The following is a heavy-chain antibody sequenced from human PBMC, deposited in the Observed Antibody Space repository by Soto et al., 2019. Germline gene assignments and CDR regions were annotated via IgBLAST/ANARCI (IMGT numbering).Heavy chain of an antibody. D-gene: IGHD1-1*01. CDR1: TSTPLR. J-gene: IGHJ3*01. Sequence: TSTPLRIPCARHAPRQRLAWVSRITRDGTTTPYADSVKGRFTISRDNAKNTLYLQMHSLRAEDTALYFCVRDRGYPDSFDVWGRGTMVTVSS. V-gene: IGHV3-74*01. CDR3: VRDRGYPDSFDV. CDR2: ITRDGTTT.